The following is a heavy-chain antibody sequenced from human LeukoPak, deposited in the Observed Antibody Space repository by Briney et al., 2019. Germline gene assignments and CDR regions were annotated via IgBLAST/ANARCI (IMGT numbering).Heavy chain of an antibody. J-gene: IGHJ4*02. D-gene: IGHD3-22*01. Sequence: GGSLRLSCEASGFTFSHFWMHWVRQAPGKGLVWVSRTNTDGSSTNYMDSVKGRFTISRDNAKNTIYLQMNSLRAEDTAVYYCVPSDSSGLDWGQGTLVTVSS. V-gene: IGHV3-74*01. CDR3: VPSDSSGLD. CDR2: TNTDGSST. CDR1: GFTFSHFW.